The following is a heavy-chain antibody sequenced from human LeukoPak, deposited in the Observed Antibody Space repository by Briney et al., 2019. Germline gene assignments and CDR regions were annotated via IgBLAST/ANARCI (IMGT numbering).Heavy chain of an antibody. CDR3: ARVEDYYDSSGYCDY. V-gene: IGHV3-72*01. D-gene: IGHD3-22*01. CDR2: TRNKANSYTT. Sequence: PGGSLRLSCAASGFTFSSYSMNWVRQAPGKGLEWVGRTRNKANSYTTEYAASVKGRFTISRDDSKNSLYLQMNSLKTEDTAVYYCARVEDYYDSSGYCDYWGQGTLVTVSS. J-gene: IGHJ4*02. CDR1: GFTFSSYS.